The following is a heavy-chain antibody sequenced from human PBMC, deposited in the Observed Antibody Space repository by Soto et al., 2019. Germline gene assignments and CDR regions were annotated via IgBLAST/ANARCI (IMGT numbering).Heavy chain of an antibody. CDR1: GITFSSYG. CDR2: IWYDGRNK. Sequence: PGGSLRLSCAASGITFSSYGMHWVRQAPGKGLEWVAVIWYDGRNKYYADSVKGRFTISRDNSKNTLYLQMNSLRAEDTAVYYCAREYGGNSVRGWFDPWGQGTLVTVS. D-gene: IGHD3-10*01. CDR3: AREYGGNSVRGWFDP. J-gene: IGHJ5*02. V-gene: IGHV3-33*01.